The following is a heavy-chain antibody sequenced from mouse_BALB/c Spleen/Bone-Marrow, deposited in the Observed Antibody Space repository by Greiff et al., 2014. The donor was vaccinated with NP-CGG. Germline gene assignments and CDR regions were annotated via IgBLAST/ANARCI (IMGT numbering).Heavy chain of an antibody. CDR1: GYSFTSYW. V-gene: IGHV1-5*01. Sequence: LARPGASVKMSCKASGYSFTSYWMYWIKQRPGQGLEWIGAFYPGNSGTSYNQNFKGKAKLTAVTSASTAYMELSXXXXEDSAVYYCTRSITTAVEFDYWGQGTSLTVSS. D-gene: IGHD1-1*01. CDR2: FYPGNSGT. CDR3: TRSITTAVEFDY. J-gene: IGHJ2*03.